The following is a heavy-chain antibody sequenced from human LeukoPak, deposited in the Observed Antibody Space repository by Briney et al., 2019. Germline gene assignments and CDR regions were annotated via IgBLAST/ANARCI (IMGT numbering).Heavy chain of an antibody. J-gene: IGHJ3*02. CDR3: RAGFFGIRDAFDI. Sequence: GGSLRLSCAASGFTFSSYAMHWVRQAPGKGLEWVAVISYDGSNKYYADSVKGRFTISRDNSKNTLYLQMNSLRAEDTAVYYCRAGFFGIRDAFDIWGQGTMVTVSS. CDR1: GFTFSSYA. D-gene: IGHD3-3*01. V-gene: IGHV3-30-3*02. CDR2: ISYDGSNK.